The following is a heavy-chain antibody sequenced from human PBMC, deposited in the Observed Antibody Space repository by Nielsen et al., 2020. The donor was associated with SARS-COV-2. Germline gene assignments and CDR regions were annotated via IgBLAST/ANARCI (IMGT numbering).Heavy chain of an antibody. V-gene: IGHV3-21*04. D-gene: IGHD1-20*01. CDR3: VKDFVDGTITGTYYFYYGLDV. CDR2: ISGSNIYI. Sequence: GGSLRLSCSASGFPFNIYTMNWVRQAPGKGLEWVSSISGSNIYINYADSVKGRFTISRDNAKNSLYLEMNNLRSEDTAFYYCVKDFVDGTITGTYYFYYGLDVWGQGTTVTVSS. J-gene: IGHJ6*02. CDR1: GFPFNIYT.